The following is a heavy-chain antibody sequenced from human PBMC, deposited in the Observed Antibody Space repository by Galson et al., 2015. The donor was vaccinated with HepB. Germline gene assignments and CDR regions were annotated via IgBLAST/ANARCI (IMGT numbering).Heavy chain of an antibody. D-gene: IGHD2-15*01. Sequence: SVKVSCKASGYTFTSYGISWVRQAPGQGLEWMGWISAYNGNTNYAQKLQGRVTMTTDTSTSTAYMELRSLRTDDTAVYYCARNWWRGSGATNWFDPWGQGTLVTVSS. CDR2: ISAYNGNT. V-gene: IGHV1-18*04. CDR3: ARNWWRGSGATNWFDP. CDR1: GYTFTSYG. J-gene: IGHJ5*02.